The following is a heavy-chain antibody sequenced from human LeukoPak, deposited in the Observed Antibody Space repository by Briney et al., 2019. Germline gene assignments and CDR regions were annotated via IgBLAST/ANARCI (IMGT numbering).Heavy chain of an antibody. CDR1: GFTFSSYA. D-gene: IGHD2-8*02. V-gene: IGHV3-30-3*01. CDR2: ISYDGSNK. CDR3: ARDTNTGFAFDI. J-gene: IGHJ3*02. Sequence: PGGSLRLSCAASGFTFSSYAMHWVRQAPGKGLEWVAVISYDGSNKYYADSVKGRFTTSRDNSKNTLYLQMNSLRAEDTAVYYCARDTNTGFAFDIWGQGTMVTVSS.